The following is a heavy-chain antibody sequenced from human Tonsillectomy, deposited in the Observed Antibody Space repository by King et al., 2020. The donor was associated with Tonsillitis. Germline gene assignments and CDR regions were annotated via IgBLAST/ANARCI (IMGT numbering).Heavy chain of an antibody. CDR1: GGTVSSFA. CDR3: ARGGFGVAGSAAFDI. CDR2: ISPILGIA. Sequence: QLVQSGAEVKKPGSSVKVSCKASGGTVSSFAFSWVRQAPGHGLVGRGRISPILGIANYAHKFQGRDTIPADKSTSTAYMELSSLRSDDTAVYYCARGGFGVAGSAAFDIWGQGTMVTVSS. D-gene: IGHD6-19*01. V-gene: IGHV1-69*09. J-gene: IGHJ3*02.